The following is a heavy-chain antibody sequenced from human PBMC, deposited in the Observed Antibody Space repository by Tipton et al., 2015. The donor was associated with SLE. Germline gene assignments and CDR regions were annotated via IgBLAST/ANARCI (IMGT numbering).Heavy chain of an antibody. CDR1: GFTFGSYA. Sequence: GSLRLSCAASGFTFGSYAMNWVRQAPGKGLEWVSVISGGSSSRNYADSVKGRFTISRDNSKNTLYVQMSSLRVEDTAVYYCARDETVVRGALMGYYYYMDVWGKGTTVTVSS. CDR2: ISGGSSSR. D-gene: IGHD3-10*01. V-gene: IGHV3-23*01. CDR3: ARDETVVRGALMGYYYYMDV. J-gene: IGHJ6*03.